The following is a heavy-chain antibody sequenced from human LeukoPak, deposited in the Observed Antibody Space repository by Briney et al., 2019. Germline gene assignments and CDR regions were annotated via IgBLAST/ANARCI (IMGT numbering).Heavy chain of an antibody. V-gene: IGHV3-23*01. J-gene: IGHJ5*02. CDR3: AKGPDEEIVVVHWFDP. CDR2: ISGSGGST. Sequence: GGSLRLSCAASGLTFSSYAMSWVRQAPGKGLEWVSAISGSGGSTYYADSVKGRFTISRDNSKNTLYLQMNSLRAEDTAVYYCAKGPDEEIVVVHWFDPWGQGTLVTVSS. D-gene: IGHD2-2*01. CDR1: GLTFSSYA.